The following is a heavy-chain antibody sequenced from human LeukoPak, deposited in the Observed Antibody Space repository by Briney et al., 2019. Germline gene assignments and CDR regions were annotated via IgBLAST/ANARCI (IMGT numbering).Heavy chain of an antibody. V-gene: IGHV3-30*04. CDR3: ASWEAAMVFAFAFGI. Sequence: GGSLRLSCAASGFTFSSYAMHWVRQAPGKGLEWVAVISYDGSNKYYADSVKGRFTISRDNSKNTLYLQMNSLRAEDTAVYYCASWEAAMVFAFAFGIWGQGTMVTVSS. CDR2: ISYDGSNK. CDR1: GFTFSSYA. J-gene: IGHJ3*02. D-gene: IGHD5-18*01.